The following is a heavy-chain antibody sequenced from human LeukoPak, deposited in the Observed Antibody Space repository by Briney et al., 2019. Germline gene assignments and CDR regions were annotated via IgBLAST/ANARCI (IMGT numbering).Heavy chain of an antibody. V-gene: IGHV3-23*01. CDR1: GFTFSNYA. J-gene: IGHJ4*02. CDR2: ISGGGDIS. CDR3: AKESPHYDY. Sequence: GGSLRLSCETSGFTFSNYAMTWVRQAPGKGLAWVSSISGGGDISYYADSVRGRFTISRDNSKNTLYLQMNSLRAEDTAVYYCAKESPHYDYWGQGTLVTVSS.